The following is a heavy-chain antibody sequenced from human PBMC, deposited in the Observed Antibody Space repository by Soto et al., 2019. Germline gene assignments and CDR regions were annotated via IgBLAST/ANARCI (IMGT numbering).Heavy chain of an antibody. D-gene: IGHD3-3*01. CDR1: GGSISSSSYY. V-gene: IGHV4-39*01. J-gene: IGHJ6*02. Sequence: ETLSLTCTVSGGSISSSSYYWGWIRQPPGKGLEWIGSIYYSGSTYYNPSLKSRVTISVDTSKNQFSLKLSSVTAADTAVYYCARPYYDFWSGYLGHYYYGMDVWGQGTTVTVSS. CDR2: IYYSGST. CDR3: ARPYYDFWSGYLGHYYYGMDV.